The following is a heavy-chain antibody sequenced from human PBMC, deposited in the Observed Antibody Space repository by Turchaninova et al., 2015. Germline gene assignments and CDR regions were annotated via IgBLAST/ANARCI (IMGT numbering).Heavy chain of an antibody. CDR1: GDNFTTYW. Sequence: XXLLXXEAEVRTPXEXLXXXCKGXGDNFTTYWINWVRQIPGRGREWMGRIDPIDSYTHYNPAFRGHVTFSTDKSIGTAYLQWSSLRASDSAVYYCARSNYDVYSYYIDYWGQGTLVTVSS. J-gene: IGHJ4*02. D-gene: IGHD3-3*01. CDR3: ARSNYDVYSYYIDY. V-gene: IGHV5-10-1*03. CDR2: IDPIDSYT.